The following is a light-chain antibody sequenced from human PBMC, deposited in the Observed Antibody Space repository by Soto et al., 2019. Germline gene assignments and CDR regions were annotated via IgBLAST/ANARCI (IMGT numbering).Light chain of an antibody. Sequence: EIVLTHSPATLSLSPGERATLSCRASQSVSSYLAWYQQKPGQAPRLLIYDASNRATGIPARFSGSGSGTDFTLTISRLEPEDFAVYYCQQRSNWPRPLTFGGGTKVEIK. J-gene: IGKJ4*01. CDR2: DAS. V-gene: IGKV3-11*01. CDR3: QQRSNWPRPLT. CDR1: QSVSSY.